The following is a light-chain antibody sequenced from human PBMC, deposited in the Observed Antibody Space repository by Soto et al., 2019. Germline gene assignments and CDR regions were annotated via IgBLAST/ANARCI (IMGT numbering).Light chain of an antibody. CDR1: QGVSNW. V-gene: IGKV1-12*01. CDR2: AAS. Sequence: DIQMTHSPSSVSASFGDRVTITCRGSQGVSNWLAWYQQKPGKAPKLLIYAASTLRSGVPSRFSGSGSGKEFTLTISSLQSEDFAVYYCMQYHYWWKFGQGTKVDIK. J-gene: IGKJ1*01. CDR3: MQYHYWWK.